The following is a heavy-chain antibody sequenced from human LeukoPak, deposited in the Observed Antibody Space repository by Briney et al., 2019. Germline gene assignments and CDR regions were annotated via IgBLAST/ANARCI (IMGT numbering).Heavy chain of an antibody. D-gene: IGHD1-26*01. Sequence: SQTLSLTCAISGDSVSSHNAAWNWIRQTPSRGVEWLGRTYFRSRWYYDYAVSEKSRISINPDTSKNQVSLQLKSVTPEDTAVYYCVVVGSSSDFGYWGQGTLVTVSS. CDR3: VVVGSSSDFGY. CDR1: GDSVSSHNAA. J-gene: IGHJ4*02. CDR2: TYFRSRWYY. V-gene: IGHV6-1*01.